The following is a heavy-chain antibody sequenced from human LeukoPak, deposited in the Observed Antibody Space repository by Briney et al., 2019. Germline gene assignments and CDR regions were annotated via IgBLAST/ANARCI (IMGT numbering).Heavy chain of an antibody. CDR1: GGSISSYY. Sequence: SETLSLTCTVSGGSISSYYWSWIRQPPGKGLGWIGYIYYSGSTNYNPSLKSRVTISVDTSKNQFSLKLSSVTAADTAVYYCARDYGGNSFGLYYWGQGTLVTVSS. V-gene: IGHV4-59*01. J-gene: IGHJ4*02. CDR2: IYYSGST. CDR3: ARDYGGNSFGLYY. D-gene: IGHD4-23*01.